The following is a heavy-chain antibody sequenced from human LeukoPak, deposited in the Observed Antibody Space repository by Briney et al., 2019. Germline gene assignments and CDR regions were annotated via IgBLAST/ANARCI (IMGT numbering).Heavy chain of an antibody. Sequence: PGGSLRLSCAASGFTFSSYWMHWVRQAPGKGLVWVSRIYSDGSTISYADSVKGRFTISRDNAKNTLFLQMNSLRAEDTAVYYCARHRSSWLIDYWGQGTLVTVSS. J-gene: IGHJ4*02. CDR3: ARHRSSWLIDY. V-gene: IGHV3-74*01. D-gene: IGHD6-6*01. CDR2: IYSDGSTI. CDR1: GFTFSSYW.